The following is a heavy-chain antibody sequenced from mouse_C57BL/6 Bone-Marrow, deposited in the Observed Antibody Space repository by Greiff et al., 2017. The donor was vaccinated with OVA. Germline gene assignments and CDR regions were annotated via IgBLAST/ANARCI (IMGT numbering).Heavy chain of an antibody. CDR1: GYAFTNYL. J-gene: IGHJ2*01. CDR2: INPGSGGT. Sequence: QVQLQQSGAELVRPGTSVKVSCKASGYAFTNYLIEWVKQRPGQGLEWIGVINPGSGGTNYNEKFKCKATLTADKSSSTAYMQLSSLTSEDSAVYFCARSVPYYYGSSLDYWGQGTTLTVSS. CDR3: ARSVPYYYGSSLDY. V-gene: IGHV1-54*01. D-gene: IGHD1-1*01.